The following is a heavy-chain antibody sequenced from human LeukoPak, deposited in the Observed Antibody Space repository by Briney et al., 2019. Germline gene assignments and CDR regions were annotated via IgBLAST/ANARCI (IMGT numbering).Heavy chain of an antibody. CDR3: ARGWKAVAGTKSDY. J-gene: IGHJ4*02. CDR2: MNPNSGNT. V-gene: IGHV1-8*01. D-gene: IGHD6-19*01. Sequence: ASVKVSCKASGYTFTSYDINWVRQPTGQGLDWMGCMNPNSGNTGYAQKLQGRVTMTRNTPISTAYMELSSLRSEDTAVYYCARGWKAVAGTKSDYWGQGTLVTVSS. CDR1: GYTFTSYD.